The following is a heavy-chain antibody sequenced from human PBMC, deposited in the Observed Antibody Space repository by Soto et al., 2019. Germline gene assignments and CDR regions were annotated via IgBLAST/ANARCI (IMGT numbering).Heavy chain of an antibody. V-gene: IGHV1-69*13. CDR2: IIPIFGTA. CDR3: ARTGYSSGWYLGWFDP. D-gene: IGHD6-19*01. CDR1: GGTFSSYA. Sequence: ASVKVSCKASGGTFSSYAISWVRQAPGQGLEWMGGIIPIFGTANYAQKFQGRVTITADESTSTAYMELSSLRSEDTAVYYCARTGYSSGWYLGWFDPWGQGTLVTVSS. J-gene: IGHJ5*02.